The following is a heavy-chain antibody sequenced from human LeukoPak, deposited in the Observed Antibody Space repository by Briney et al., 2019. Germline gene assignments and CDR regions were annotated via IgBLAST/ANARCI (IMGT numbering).Heavy chain of an antibody. V-gene: IGHV4-59*03. CDR3: AREKPYYNSRSPYFDF. Sequence: PSGTLSLTCTVSGGSISNDYWSWVRQSPGKGLERIGYIYYRGDSNYNPSLGSRGTISVNTCKNQLSQKLRYLSAAHTAVYFCAREKPYYNSRSPYFDFSGQGTLFTVSS. CDR2: IYYRGDS. D-gene: IGHD1-26*01. J-gene: IGHJ4*02. CDR1: GGSISNDY.